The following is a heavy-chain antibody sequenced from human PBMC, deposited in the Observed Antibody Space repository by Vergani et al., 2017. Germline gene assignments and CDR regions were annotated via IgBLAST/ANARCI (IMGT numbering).Heavy chain of an antibody. Sequence: QVQLVESGGGVVQPGRSLRLSCAASGFTFSSYGMHWVRQAPGKGLEWVAVISYDGSNKYYADSVKGRFTISRDNSKNSLYLQMNSLRAEDTAVYYCANPGWAADDLPDYYGMDVWGQGTTVTVSS. CDR1: GFTFSSYG. J-gene: IGHJ6*02. CDR2: ISYDGSNK. V-gene: IGHV3-30*18. CDR3: ANPGWAADDLPDYYGMDV. D-gene: IGHD6-13*01.